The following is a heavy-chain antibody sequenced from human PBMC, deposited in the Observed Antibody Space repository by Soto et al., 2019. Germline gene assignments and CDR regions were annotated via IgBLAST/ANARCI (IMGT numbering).Heavy chain of an antibody. J-gene: IGHJ6*04. CDR3: ARGIVVGTTAITLTFYPYDGMDV. CDR2: ISGYNGNT. Sequence: ASVKFSFKASGYNFTNYGISWVRQAPGQGLHCMGWISGYNGNTHDAHKFQGRVTLTTDTSTATAYIELRSLRSDDTAVYYCARGIVVGTTAITLTFYPYDGMDVWGEGTTVTVSS. D-gene: IGHD2-2*02. CDR1: GYNFTNYG. V-gene: IGHV1-18*04.